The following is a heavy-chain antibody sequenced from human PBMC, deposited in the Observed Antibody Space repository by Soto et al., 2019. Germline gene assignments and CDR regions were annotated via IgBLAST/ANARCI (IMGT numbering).Heavy chain of an antibody. D-gene: IGHD3-10*01. CDR3: ARIVIYGSGSYLDY. V-gene: IGHV1-18*01. CDR1: GYTFTSYG. CDR2: INAYSGNT. J-gene: IGHJ4*02. Sequence: ASVKVSCKASGYTFTSYGISWVRQAPGQGLEWMGIINAYSGNTNYAQKLQGRVTMTTDTSTSTVYMELSSLRSDDTAVYYCARIVIYGSGSYLDYWGQGTLVTVS.